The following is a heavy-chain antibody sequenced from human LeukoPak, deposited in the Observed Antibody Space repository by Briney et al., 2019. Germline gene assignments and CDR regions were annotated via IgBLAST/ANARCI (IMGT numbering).Heavy chain of an antibody. J-gene: IGHJ5*01. CDR1: GFTFDNYG. Sequence: GGTLRLSCAASGFTFDNYGMTWVRQAPGKGLEWVSRLSDNGENTYYADSVKGRFTISRDNSKNTLYLQMNSLRAEDTAVYYCAKTQDSNTWSTNNWFDSWGQGTLVTVSS. CDR3: AKTQDSNTWSTNNWFDS. V-gene: IGHV3-23*01. CDR2: LSDNGENT. D-gene: IGHD6-13*01.